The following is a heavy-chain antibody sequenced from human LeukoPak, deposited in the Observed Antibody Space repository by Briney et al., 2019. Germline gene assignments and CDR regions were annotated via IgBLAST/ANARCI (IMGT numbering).Heavy chain of an antibody. CDR1: GFIFSSYA. V-gene: IGHV3-23*01. CDR3: VKETGPFGV. J-gene: IGHJ4*02. CDR2: ISGSGGTT. Sequence: GGSLRLSCAASGFIFSSYAMGWVRQAPGKGLEWVSVISGSGGTTYYGDSVKGRFTISRDNSRNTLSLQMNSLRAEDTAVYYCVKETGPFGVWGQGTLVTVSS. D-gene: IGHD3-16*01.